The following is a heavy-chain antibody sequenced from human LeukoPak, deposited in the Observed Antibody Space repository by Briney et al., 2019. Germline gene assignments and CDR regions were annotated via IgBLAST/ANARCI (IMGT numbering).Heavy chain of an antibody. V-gene: IGHV1-18*01. CDR3: ARDSTSYSSSPQRY. CDR1: GYTFTSYG. CDR2: ISAYNGNT. J-gene: IGHJ4*02. Sequence: ASVKVSCKASGYTFTSYGISWVRQAPGQGLEWMGWISAYNGNTNYAQKLQGRVTMTTDTSTSTAYMELRGLRSDDTAVYYCARDSTSYSSSPQRYWGQGTLVTVSS. D-gene: IGHD6-6*01.